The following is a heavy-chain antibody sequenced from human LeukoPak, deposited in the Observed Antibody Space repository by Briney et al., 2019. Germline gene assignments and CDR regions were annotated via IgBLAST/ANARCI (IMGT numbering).Heavy chain of an antibody. J-gene: IGHJ4*02. CDR2: IWYDGSNK. D-gene: IGHD3-22*01. V-gene: IGHV3-30*02. CDR1: GFTFSSYG. Sequence: PGGSLRLSCAASGFTFSSYGMHWVRQAPGKGLEWVAVIWYDGSNKYYADSVKGRFTISRDNSKNTLYLQMNSLRAEDTAMYYGVVVTKNGDSFDYWGQGTLVTVSS. CDR3: VVVTKNGDSFDY.